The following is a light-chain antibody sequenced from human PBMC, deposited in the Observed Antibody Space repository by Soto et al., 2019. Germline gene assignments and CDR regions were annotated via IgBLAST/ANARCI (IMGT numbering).Light chain of an antibody. V-gene: IGKV3-20*01. J-gene: IGKJ1*01. CDR2: EAS. CDR3: QQYSDSVGT. CDR1: QSLSTRS. Sequence: DIVLTQSPGTLSLSPGERLTLSCRTSQSLSTRSLAWYQPKPGQAPSLLIYEASTRAPGTPDRFSGSGSGTDVTLTVSRLEPEDCAVYYCQQYSDSVGTVGQGTKGAIK.